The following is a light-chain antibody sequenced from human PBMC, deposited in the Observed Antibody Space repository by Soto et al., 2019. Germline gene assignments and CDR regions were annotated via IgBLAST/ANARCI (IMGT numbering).Light chain of an antibody. CDR2: GAS. CDR3: QQYNSYPWT. V-gene: IGKV1-5*03. J-gene: IGKJ1*01. CDR1: QPISSR. Sequence: DIQMTQSLSTLSASVGDRVTITCRASQPISSRLAWYQQKPGKAPKLLISGASSLESGVPSRFSGSGFGTEFTLTISSLQPDDFATYYCQQYNSYPWTFGQGTKVEIK.